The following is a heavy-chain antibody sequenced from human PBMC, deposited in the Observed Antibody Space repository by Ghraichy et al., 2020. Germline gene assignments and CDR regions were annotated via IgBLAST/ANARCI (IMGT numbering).Heavy chain of an antibody. CDR1: GLTVSSSH. V-gene: IGHV3-66*01. D-gene: IGHD4-17*01. CDR3: ARDDYGDNGIDY. CDR2: IYSGGST. J-gene: IGHJ4*02. Sequence: GSLRLSCAASGLTVSSSHMNWVRQAPGKGLEWVSIIYSGGSTYYADSVKGRFTISRDNSKNTLYLEMNSLRAEDTAVYYCARDDYGDNGIDYWGQGTLVTVSS.